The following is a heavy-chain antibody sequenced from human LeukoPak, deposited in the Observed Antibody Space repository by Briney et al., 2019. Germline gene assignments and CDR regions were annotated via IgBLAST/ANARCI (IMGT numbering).Heavy chain of an antibody. Sequence: SETLSLTCTVSGGSISSYYWSWIRQPPGKGLEWIGYIYYSGSTNYNPSLKSRVTISVDTSKNQFSLKLSSVTAADTAVYYCARDQGIAAAGTRGWFDPWGQGTLVTVSS. D-gene: IGHD6-13*01. CDR1: GGSISSYY. CDR3: ARDQGIAAAGTRGWFDP. V-gene: IGHV4-59*01. CDR2: IYYSGST. J-gene: IGHJ5*02.